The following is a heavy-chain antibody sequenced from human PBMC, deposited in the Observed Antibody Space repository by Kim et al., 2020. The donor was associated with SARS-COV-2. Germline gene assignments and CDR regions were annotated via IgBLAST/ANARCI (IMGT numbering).Heavy chain of an antibody. CDR3: AREQRDGLGGYVAFYY. D-gene: IGHD5-12*01. CDR1: GGSLSSSSYY. V-gene: IGHV4-39*02. Sequence: SETLSLTCTVSGGSLSSSSYYWGWIRQPPGKGLECIGTDYYSGNTYYNPSLKRRATISVDTPKNQFSLKLSSVTAADTAVYYCAREQRDGLGGYVAFYY. J-gene: IGHJ6*01. CDR2: DYYSGNT.